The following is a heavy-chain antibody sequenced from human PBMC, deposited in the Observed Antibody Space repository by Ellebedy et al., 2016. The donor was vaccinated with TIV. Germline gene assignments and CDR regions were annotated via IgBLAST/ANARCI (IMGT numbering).Heavy chain of an antibody. CDR1: GDPISTYY. CDR2: IYYSGST. Sequence: MPSETLSLTCTVSGDPISTYYWSWIRPHPGKGLEWIGYIYYSGSTYYKPSLTSRVTISVDTSKNQFSLKLSSVTAADTAVYYCARDHGGGSPLDVWGQGTTVTVSS. D-gene: IGHD4/OR15-4a*01. CDR3: ARDHGGGSPLDV. V-gene: IGHV4-59*06. J-gene: IGHJ6*02.